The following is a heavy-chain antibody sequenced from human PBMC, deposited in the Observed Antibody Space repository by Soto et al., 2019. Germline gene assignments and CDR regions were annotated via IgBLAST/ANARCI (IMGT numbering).Heavy chain of an antibody. CDR2: ISSSGSTI. CDR1: GFTFSDYY. V-gene: IGHV3-11*01. CDR3: LHSKMAADY. J-gene: IGHJ4*02. Sequence: PGGSLRLSCAASGFTFSDYYMSWIRQAPGKGLEWVSYISSSGSTIYYADSVKGRFTISRDNAKNSLYLQMTNMDPVDTATYYCLHSKMAADYWGQGIPVTVSS. D-gene: IGHD6-13*01.